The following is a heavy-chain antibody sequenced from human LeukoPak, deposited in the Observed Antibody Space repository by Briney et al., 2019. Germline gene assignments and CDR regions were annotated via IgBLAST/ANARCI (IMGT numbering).Heavy chain of an antibody. J-gene: IGHJ5*02. V-gene: IGHV1-2*02. CDR3: VRGDIVVLPAGIPHNWFDP. D-gene: IGHD2-2*02. Sequence: ASVKVSCKASGYSFTGYYIHWERQAPGQGLEWMGWINPNSGGTNYAQKFQGRVTMTRDTSISTAYMELSRLRSDDTAVYYRVRGDIVVLPAGIPHNWFDPWGQGTLVTVSS. CDR1: GYSFTGYY. CDR2: INPNSGGT.